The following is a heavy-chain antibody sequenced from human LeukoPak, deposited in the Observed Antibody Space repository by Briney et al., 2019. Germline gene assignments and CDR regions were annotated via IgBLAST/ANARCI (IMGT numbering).Heavy chain of an antibody. Sequence: PGGSLRLFCAASGFTLSDYYMSWIRQAPGKGLELVSYSSSSGSTIYYADSVKGRFAISRDNAKNSLYLQMNSLRAEDTAVYYCARRRDFIDYWGQGTLVTVSS. CDR3: ARRRDFIDY. D-gene: IGHD3/OR15-3a*01. J-gene: IGHJ4*02. V-gene: IGHV3-11*01. CDR2: SSSSGSTI. CDR1: GFTLSDYY.